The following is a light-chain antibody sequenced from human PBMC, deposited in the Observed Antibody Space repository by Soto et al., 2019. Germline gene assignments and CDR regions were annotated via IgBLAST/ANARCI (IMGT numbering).Light chain of an antibody. CDR2: RAS. CDR1: QSVDSL. Sequence: EIMMKPSPATLSVSPGETATLSCKTSQSVDSLLAWYQQKPGQAPRLLIYRASTRTTGIPARFSGSGSGTEFTLTINSLQSEDFAVYYCQQYNNWPITFGQGTRLEIK. CDR3: QQYNNWPIT. V-gene: IGKV3-15*01. J-gene: IGKJ5*01.